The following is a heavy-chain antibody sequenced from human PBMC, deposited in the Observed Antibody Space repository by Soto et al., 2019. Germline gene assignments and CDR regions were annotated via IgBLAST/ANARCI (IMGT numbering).Heavy chain of an antibody. CDR2: ISSSTSYV. Sequence: LRLSCAASGFTFSRYGMNWVRQAPGKGLEWVSSISSSTSYVYYADSVKGRFSVSRDNAKKILYLEMYALRTEDTAVYYCARDPSEGRVGNWFESWGQGTLVTVSS. CDR1: GFTFSRYG. CDR3: ARDPSEGRVGNWFES. V-gene: IGHV3-21*01. J-gene: IGHJ5*01. D-gene: IGHD2-2*01.